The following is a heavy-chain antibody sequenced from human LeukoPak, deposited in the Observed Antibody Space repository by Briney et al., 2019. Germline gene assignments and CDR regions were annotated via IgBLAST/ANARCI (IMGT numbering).Heavy chain of an antibody. CDR2: ISYDGSNK. CDR1: GFTFSSYG. D-gene: IGHD6-13*01. Sequence: GGSLRLSCAASGFTFSSYGMHWGRQAPGKGREWVSVISYDGSNKYYADSVKGRFTISRDNSKNTLYLQMNSLRAEDTAVYYCAKDHGGIAIWGQGTMVTVSS. J-gene: IGHJ3*02. V-gene: IGHV3-30*18. CDR3: AKDHGGIAI.